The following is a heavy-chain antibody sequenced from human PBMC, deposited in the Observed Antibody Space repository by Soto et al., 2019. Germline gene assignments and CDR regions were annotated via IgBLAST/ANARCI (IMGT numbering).Heavy chain of an antibody. Sequence: QVQLVESGGGVVQPGRSLRLSCAASGFMFSVYGMHWVRQAPGKGPEWVAVISFDGRTEFYADPVKGRFTISRDNHKSTVFLQMNSLRPEDTAIYYCAKTIDTPSGVSSIVRGALLDYCGQGTLLTVSS. J-gene: IGHJ4*02. D-gene: IGHD1-26*01. CDR2: ISFDGRTE. V-gene: IGHV3-30*18. CDR3: AKTIDTPSGVSSIVRGALLDY. CDR1: GFMFSVYG.